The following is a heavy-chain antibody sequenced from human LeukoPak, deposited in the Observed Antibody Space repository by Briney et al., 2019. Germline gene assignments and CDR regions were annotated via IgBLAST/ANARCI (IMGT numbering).Heavy chain of an antibody. J-gene: IGHJ3*02. V-gene: IGHV4-34*01. CDR3: ARLGPSGYDWGDAFDI. CDR1: GGSFSGYY. CDR2: INHSGST. Sequence: SETLSLTCAVYGGSFSGYYWSWIRQPPGKGLEWIGEINHSGSTNYNPSLKSRVTISVDTSKNQFSLKLSSVTAADTAVYYCARLGPSGYDWGDAFDIWGQGTMVTVSS. D-gene: IGHD5-12*01.